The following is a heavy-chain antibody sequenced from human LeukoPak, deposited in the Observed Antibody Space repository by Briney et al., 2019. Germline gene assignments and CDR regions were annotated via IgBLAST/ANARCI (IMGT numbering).Heavy chain of an antibody. CDR2: IYYSGST. V-gene: IGHV4-39*07. Sequence: SETLSLTCTVSGGSISSSSYYWGWIRQPPGKGLEWIGSIYYSGSTYYNPSLKSRVTISVDTSKNQFSLKLSSVTAADTAVYYCARDLYYYDSSGYPNWFDPWGQGTLVTVSS. J-gene: IGHJ5*02. D-gene: IGHD3-22*01. CDR1: GGSISSSSYY. CDR3: ARDLYYYDSSGYPNWFDP.